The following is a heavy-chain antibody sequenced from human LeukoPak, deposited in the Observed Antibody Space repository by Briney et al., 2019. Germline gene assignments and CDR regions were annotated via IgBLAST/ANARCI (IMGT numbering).Heavy chain of an antibody. J-gene: IGHJ4*02. Sequence: SETLSLTCTVSGGSISSSSYYWGWIRQPPGKGLEWIGGIYYSGSTYYNPSLKSRVTISVDTSKNQFSLKLSSVTAADTAVYYCARDRVGATYAPVDLDYWGQGTLVTVFS. CDR1: GGSISSSSYY. V-gene: IGHV4-39*07. CDR2: IYYSGST. CDR3: ARDRVGATYAPVDLDY. D-gene: IGHD1-26*01.